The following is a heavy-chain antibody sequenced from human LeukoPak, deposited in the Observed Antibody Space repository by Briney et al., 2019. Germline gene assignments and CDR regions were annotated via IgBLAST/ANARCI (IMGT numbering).Heavy chain of an antibody. CDR3: ARGIVVVMGGFDY. V-gene: IGHV3-30-3*01. Sequence: GGSLTLSCAASGFTFSSYAMHWVRHAPRKGPGWVAVISYDGSNNYYADPVQGRFTISRDNSKNTLYLQMNSLGAEDTAVYYCARGIVVVMGGFDYWGQGTLVTVSS. D-gene: IGHD3-22*01. J-gene: IGHJ4*02. CDR1: GFTFSSYA. CDR2: ISYDGSNN.